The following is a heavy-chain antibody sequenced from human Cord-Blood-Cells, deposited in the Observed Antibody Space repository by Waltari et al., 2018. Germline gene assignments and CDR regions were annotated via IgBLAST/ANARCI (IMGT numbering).Heavy chain of an antibody. Sequence: QVQLQESGPGLVKPSQTLSLTCTVSGGSISSGSYYWSWIRQPAGKGLEWIGYIYTSGGTNYNPSLKSRVTISVDTSKNQFSLKLSSVTAADTAVYYCARIKDIVLMVYDYWGQGTLVTVSS. CDR2: IYTSGGT. CDR1: GGSISSGSYY. V-gene: IGHV4-61*09. J-gene: IGHJ4*02. D-gene: IGHD2-8*01. CDR3: ARIKDIVLMVYDY.